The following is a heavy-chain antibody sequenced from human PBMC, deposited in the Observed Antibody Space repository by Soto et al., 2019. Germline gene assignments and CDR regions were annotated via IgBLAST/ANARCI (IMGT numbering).Heavy chain of an antibody. CDR1: GGTFSSYA. J-gene: IGHJ6*02. CDR2: IIPIFGTA. V-gene: IGHV1-69*13. Sequence: SVKVSCKASGGTFSSYAISWVRQAPGQGLEWMGGIIPIFGTANYAQKFQGRVTITADESTSTAYMELSSLRSEDTAVYYCARGGPNYYYYYGMDVWGQGTTVTVSS. CDR3: ARGGPNYYYYYGMDV.